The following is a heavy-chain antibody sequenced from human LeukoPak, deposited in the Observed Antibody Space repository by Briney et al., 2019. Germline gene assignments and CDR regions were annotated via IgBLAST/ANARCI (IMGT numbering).Heavy chain of an antibody. J-gene: IGHJ4*02. Sequence: QPGGSLRLSCVASGFTFSNYWMHWVRQAPGKGLVGVSRVNGDESSTDYADSVKGRFTISRDNAKNTLYLQMNSLRAEDTAVYYCATGYSSDWGGGNVYWGQGTLVTVSS. CDR2: VNGDESST. CDR1: GFTFSNYW. D-gene: IGHD6-19*01. CDR3: ATGYSSDWGGGNVY. V-gene: IGHV3-74*01.